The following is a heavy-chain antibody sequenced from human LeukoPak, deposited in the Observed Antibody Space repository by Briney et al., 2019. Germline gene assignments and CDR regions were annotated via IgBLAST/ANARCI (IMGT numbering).Heavy chain of an antibody. Sequence: PSETLSLTCNVSGYSISSGYYWGWIRQPPGKGLEWIGSIYHSGSTYYNPSLKSRVTISVDTSKNQFSLKLSSVTAADTAVYYCARVSRGYMDVWGKGTTVTVSS. CDR2: IYHSGST. J-gene: IGHJ6*03. CDR3: ARVSRGYMDV. CDR1: GYSISSGYY. V-gene: IGHV4-38-2*02.